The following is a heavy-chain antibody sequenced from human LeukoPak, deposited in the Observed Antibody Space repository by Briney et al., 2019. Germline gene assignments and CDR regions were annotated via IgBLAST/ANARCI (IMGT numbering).Heavy chain of an antibody. Sequence: SETLSLTCTVSGGSISSSSYYWGWIRQPPGKGLEWIGSIYYSGSTYYNPSLKSRVTISVDTSKNQFSLKLSSVTAADTAVYYCATRGGLSYWGQGTLVTVPS. CDR3: ATRGGLSY. CDR2: IYYSGST. CDR1: GGSISSSSYY. D-gene: IGHD5-24*01. J-gene: IGHJ4*02. V-gene: IGHV4-39*07.